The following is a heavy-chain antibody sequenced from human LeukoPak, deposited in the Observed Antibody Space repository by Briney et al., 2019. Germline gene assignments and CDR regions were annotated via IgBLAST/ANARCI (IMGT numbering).Heavy chain of an antibody. V-gene: IGHV1-2*02. D-gene: IGHD4-17*01. J-gene: IGHJ4*02. CDR2: INPNCGGT. CDR3: ARGGNDYGDPAVDY. CDR1: GYTFTGYY. Sequence: ASVKVSCKASGYTFTGYYMHWVRQAPGQGLEWMGWINPNCGGTNYAQKFQGRVTMTRDTSISTAYMELSRLRSDDTAVYYCARGGNDYGDPAVDYWGQGTLVTVSS.